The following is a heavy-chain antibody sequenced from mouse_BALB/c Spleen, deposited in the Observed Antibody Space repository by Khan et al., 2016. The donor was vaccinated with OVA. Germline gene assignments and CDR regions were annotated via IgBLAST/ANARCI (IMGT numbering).Heavy chain of an antibody. J-gene: IGHJ2*01. Sequence: VQLQQSGPELVKPGASVKISCKASGYSFTGYFMNWVMQSHGKSLEWIGRINPHIGETFYNQKFKGKATLTVDDSSSTAHMELRSLSSEDSAVYYCARKNGSDFDYWGQGTTLTVSS. CDR2: INPHIGET. CDR1: GYSFTGYF. D-gene: IGHD1-1*01. CDR3: ARKNGSDFDY. V-gene: IGHV1-20*02.